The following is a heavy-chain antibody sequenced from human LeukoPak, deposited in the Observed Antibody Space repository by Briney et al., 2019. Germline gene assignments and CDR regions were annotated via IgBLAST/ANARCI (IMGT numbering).Heavy chain of an antibody. Sequence: ASVNVSCKASGYTLISYGISWVRQAPGQGLEWMGWISAYNGNTNYAQKLQGRVTMTTDTSTSTAYMELRSLRSDDTAVYYCARDYSSGPHAFDIWGQGTMVTVSS. CDR2: ISAYNGNT. J-gene: IGHJ3*02. V-gene: IGHV1-18*01. CDR3: ARDYSSGPHAFDI. CDR1: GYTLISYG. D-gene: IGHD6-19*01.